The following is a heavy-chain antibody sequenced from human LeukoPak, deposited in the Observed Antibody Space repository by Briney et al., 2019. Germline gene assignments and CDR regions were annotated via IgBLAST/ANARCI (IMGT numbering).Heavy chain of an antibody. D-gene: IGHD2-2*01. CDR2: ISPKSDFI. V-gene: IGHV3-21*01. CDR1: GFSFNYYD. Sequence: GGFLRLSCAGSGFSFNYYDMNWVRQAPGKGLEWVSSISPKSDFIYYSDSVRGRFTISRDNAENSLYLQMNSLRAEDTAVYYCARADCSSSTCYLRRSWFDPWGQGTLVTVSS. J-gene: IGHJ5*02. CDR3: ARADCSSSTCYLRRSWFDP.